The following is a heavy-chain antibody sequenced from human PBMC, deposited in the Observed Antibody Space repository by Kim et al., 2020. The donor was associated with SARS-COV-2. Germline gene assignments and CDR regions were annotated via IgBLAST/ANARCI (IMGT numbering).Heavy chain of an antibody. J-gene: IGHJ6*02. CDR2: ISAYNGNT. D-gene: IGHD2-2*01. CDR1: GYTFTSYG. V-gene: IGHV1-18*01. CDR3: ARDRGYCSSTSCYYCMDV. Sequence: ASVKVSCKASGYTFTSYGISWVRQAPGQGLEWMGWISAYNGNTNYAQKLQARVTMTTDTSTSTAYMELRSLRSDDTAVYYCARDRGYCSSTSCYYCMDVWGQGTTVTVSS.